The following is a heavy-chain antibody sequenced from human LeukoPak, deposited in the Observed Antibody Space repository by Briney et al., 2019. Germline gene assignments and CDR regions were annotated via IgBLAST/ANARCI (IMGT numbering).Heavy chain of an antibody. CDR3: ARRIAAAGRTFDY. V-gene: IGHV3-23*01. D-gene: IGHD6-25*01. CDR2: ISAGGSIT. CDR1: GFAFSSFT. Sequence: GVSLRLSCAASGFAFSSFTMSWVRQAPGKGLEWVSAISAGGSITYYADSVKGRFTISRDNSENTLYLQMNSVRAEDTAVYYCARRIAAAGRTFDYWGQGTLVTVSS. J-gene: IGHJ4*02.